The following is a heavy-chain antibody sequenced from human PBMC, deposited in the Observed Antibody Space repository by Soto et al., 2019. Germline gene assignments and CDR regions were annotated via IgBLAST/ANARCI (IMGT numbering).Heavy chain of an antibody. CDR3: ARGSPYSSSWPLNWFDP. D-gene: IGHD6-13*01. J-gene: IGHJ5*02. V-gene: IGHV4-34*01. CDR2: INHSGST. CDR1: GGSFSGYY. Sequence: SETLSLTCAVYGGSFSGYYWSWIRQPPGKGLEWIGEINHSGSTNYNPSLKSRVTISVDTSKNQFSLKLSSVTAADTAVYYCARGSPYSSSWPLNWFDPWGQGTLVTVSS.